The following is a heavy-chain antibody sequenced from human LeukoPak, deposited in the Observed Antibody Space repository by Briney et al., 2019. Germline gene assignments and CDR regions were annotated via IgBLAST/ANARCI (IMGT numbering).Heavy chain of an antibody. Sequence: GASVKVSCKASGYTFTSYDINWVRQATGQGLEWMGWMNPNSGNTGYAQKFQGRVTMTRNTSISTAYMELSSLRSEDTAVYYCARAYDSSGYYYAVEDYWGQGTLVTVSS. CDR2: MNPNSGNT. V-gene: IGHV1-8*01. CDR3: ARAYDSSGYYYAVEDY. J-gene: IGHJ4*02. D-gene: IGHD3-22*01. CDR1: GYTFTSYD.